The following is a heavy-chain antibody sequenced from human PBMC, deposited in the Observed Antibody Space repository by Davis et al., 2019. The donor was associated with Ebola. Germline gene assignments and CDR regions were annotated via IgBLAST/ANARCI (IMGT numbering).Heavy chain of an antibody. V-gene: IGHV1-69*13. CDR2: IIPMFGTA. CDR3: ARGVSSWPYYYGMDV. CDR1: GGTVGTYA. J-gene: IGHJ6*02. D-gene: IGHD6-13*01. Sequence: AASVKVSCKASGGTVGTYAISWARQAPGQGLEYMGMIIPMFGTANYAQKFQGRVTITADESTSTAYMELSSLRSEDTAVYYCARGVSSWPYYYGMDVWGQGTTVTVSS.